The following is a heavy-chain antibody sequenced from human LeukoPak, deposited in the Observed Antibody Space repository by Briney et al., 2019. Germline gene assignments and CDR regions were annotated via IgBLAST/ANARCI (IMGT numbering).Heavy chain of an antibody. CDR1: GGTFSSYA. J-gene: IGHJ4*02. CDR2: ISAYNGNT. V-gene: IGHV1-18*01. CDR3: ARAPPYYDFWSGYYKGVEFDY. Sequence: ASVKVSCKASGGTFSSYAISWVRQAPGQGLEWMGWISAYNGNTNYAQKLQGRVTMTTDTSTSTAYMELRSLRSDDTAVYYCARAPPYYDFWSGYYKGVEFDYWGQGTLVTVSS. D-gene: IGHD3-3*01.